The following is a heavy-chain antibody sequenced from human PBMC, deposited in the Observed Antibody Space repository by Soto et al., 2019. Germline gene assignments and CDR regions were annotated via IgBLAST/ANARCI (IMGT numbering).Heavy chain of an antibody. CDR2: MNEDGGTT. Sequence: HPGGSLRLSCAASGFTFSSYWMHWVRQAPGKGLVWVSRMNEDGGTTDYADSVKGRFTIPRDNAKNTLYLQMNSLRVEDTAVYYCASDLSGRADVWGQGTTVTVSS. CDR1: GFTFSSYW. V-gene: IGHV3-74*01. J-gene: IGHJ6*02. CDR3: ASDLSGRADV. D-gene: IGHD3-10*01.